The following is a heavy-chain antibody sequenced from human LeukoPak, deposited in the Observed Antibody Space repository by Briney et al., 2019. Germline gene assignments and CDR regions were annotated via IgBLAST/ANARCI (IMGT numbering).Heavy chain of an antibody. D-gene: IGHD5-24*01. CDR1: GGSISSGGYY. J-gene: IGHJ4*02. CDR3: ARDLFEEMATRSGFGY. V-gene: IGHV4-31*03. Sequence: PSETLSLTCTVSGGSISSGGYYWSWIRQHPGKGLEWIGSIYYSGSTNYNPSLQGRVTISLDTSRNQFSLKLSSVTAADTAVYYCARDLFEEMATRSGFGYWGQGTLVTVSS. CDR2: IYYSGST.